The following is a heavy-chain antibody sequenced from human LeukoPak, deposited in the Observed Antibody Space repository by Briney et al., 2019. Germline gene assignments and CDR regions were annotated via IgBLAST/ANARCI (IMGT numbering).Heavy chain of an antibody. Sequence: SETLSLTCTVSGGSISSYYWSWIRQPPGKGLEWIGYIHYSGTTNYNPSLKSRVTISVDTSKNQFSLKLSSVTAADTAVYYCARDLSWFDPWGQGTLVTVSS. J-gene: IGHJ5*02. CDR1: GGSISSYY. CDR2: IHYSGTT. V-gene: IGHV4-59*12. CDR3: ARDLSWFDP. D-gene: IGHD2/OR15-2a*01.